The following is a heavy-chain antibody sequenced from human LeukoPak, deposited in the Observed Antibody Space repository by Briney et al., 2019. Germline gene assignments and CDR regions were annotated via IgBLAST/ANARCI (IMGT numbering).Heavy chain of an antibody. V-gene: IGHV4-59*01. CDR1: GGSISSYY. CDR3: ARDSYGSALGSYYYYMDV. J-gene: IGHJ6*03. CDR2: IYYSGST. D-gene: IGHD3-10*01. Sequence: SETLSLTCTVSGGSISSYYWSWIRQPPGKGLEWIGYIYYSGSTNYNPSLKGRVTISVDTSKNQFSLKLSSVTAADTAVYYCARDSYGSALGSYYYYMDVWGKGTTVTISS.